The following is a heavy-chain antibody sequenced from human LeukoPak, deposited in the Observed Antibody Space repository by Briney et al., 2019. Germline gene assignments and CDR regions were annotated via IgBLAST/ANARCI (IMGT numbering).Heavy chain of an antibody. CDR1: GFTLSNYA. CDR3: AKDVLTVSYYGMDV. D-gene: IGHD1-20*01. V-gene: IGHV3-23*01. J-gene: IGHJ6*02. Sequence: GGSLRLSCAASGFTLSNYAMTWVRQAPGKGLEWVSAISGSGGSTYYADSVKGRFTISRDNSKNTLYLQMNSLRAEDTAVYYCAKDVLTVSYYGMDVWGQGTTVTVSS. CDR2: ISGSGGST.